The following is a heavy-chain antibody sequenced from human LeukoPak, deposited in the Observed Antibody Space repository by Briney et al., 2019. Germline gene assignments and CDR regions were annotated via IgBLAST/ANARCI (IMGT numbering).Heavy chain of an antibody. CDR3: ARLINPEPGIAVAGTRWFDP. CDR2: VYYNGAT. CDR1: ISTYY. D-gene: IGHD6-19*01. J-gene: IGHJ5*02. V-gene: IGHV4-59*08. Sequence: SETLSLTCTASISTYYWSWIRQPPGKGLEWIGYVYYNGATNYNPSLKSRVTISVETSKNQFSLKLSSVTAADTAVYYCARLINPEPGIAVAGTRWFDPWGQGTLVTVSS.